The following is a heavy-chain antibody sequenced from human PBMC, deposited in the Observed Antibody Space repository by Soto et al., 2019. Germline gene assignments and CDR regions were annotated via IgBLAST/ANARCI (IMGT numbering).Heavy chain of an antibody. CDR2: IYTGDTP. CDR3: TRDLMDVVPPADDLFDP. Sequence: GGSLRLSCAASPFTIGSSYVSWVRQAPGKGLEWVSVIYTGDTPYYADSVKGRFTISRDNSKNTLYLQMNSLKVEDTAVYFCTRDLMDVVPPADDLFDPWGQGILVTVSS. V-gene: IGHV3-53*01. J-gene: IGHJ5*02. CDR1: PFTIGSSY. D-gene: IGHD2-2*01.